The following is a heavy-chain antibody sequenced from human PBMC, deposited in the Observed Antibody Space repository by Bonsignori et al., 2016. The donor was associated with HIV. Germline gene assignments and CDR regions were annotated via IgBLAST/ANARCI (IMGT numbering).Heavy chain of an antibody. CDR3: ASLTTVVNDWYFDL. V-gene: IGHV4-34*01. J-gene: IGHJ2*01. D-gene: IGHD4-23*01. Sequence: RQAPGKGLEWIGEINHSGRTNYNPSLKSRVTMSVDTSKNQFSLKLSSVTAADTAVYYCASLTTVVNDWYFDLWGRGTLVTVSS. CDR2: INHSGRT.